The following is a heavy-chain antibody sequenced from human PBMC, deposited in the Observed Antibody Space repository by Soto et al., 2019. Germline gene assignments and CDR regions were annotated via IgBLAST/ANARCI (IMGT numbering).Heavy chain of an antibody. CDR1: GGSISSSSYY. D-gene: IGHD2-15*01. V-gene: IGHV4-39*02. Sequence: QLQLQESGPGLVKPSETLSLTCTVSGGSISSSSYYWGWIRQPPGKGLEWIGSIYYRGNTYYNPSLKSRVNITVHTSNHQFSLKPSSGTAADTAVYYCARDGGGYCSGGSCHVDYWGQGTLVTVSS. CDR3: ARDGGGYCSGGSCHVDY. J-gene: IGHJ4*02. CDR2: IYYRGNT.